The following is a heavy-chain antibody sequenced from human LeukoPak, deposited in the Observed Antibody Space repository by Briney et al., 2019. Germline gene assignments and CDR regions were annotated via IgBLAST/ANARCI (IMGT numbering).Heavy chain of an antibody. CDR2: INHSGST. CDR3: ARSRKIFPFDY. D-gene: IGHD3-3*01. V-gene: IGHV4-34*01. CDR1: GGSFSGYY. J-gene: IGHJ4*02. Sequence: KPSETLSLTCAVYGGSFSGYYWSWIRQPPGKGLEWIGEINHSGSTNYNPSLKSRVTISVDTSKNQFSLKLSSVTAADTAVYYCARSRKIFPFDYWAREPWSPSPQ.